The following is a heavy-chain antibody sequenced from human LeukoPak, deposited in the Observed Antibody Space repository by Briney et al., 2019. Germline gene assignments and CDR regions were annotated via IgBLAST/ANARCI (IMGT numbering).Heavy chain of an antibody. J-gene: IGHJ4*02. CDR3: ARALGGARAFDY. V-gene: IGHV4-61*02. CDR2: IYTSGST. Sequence: PSQTLSLTCTVSGGSISSGSYYWSWIRQPAGKGLEWIGRIYTSGSTNYNPSLKSRLTISVDTSNNQFSLKLTSVTAADTAVYYCARALGGARAFDYWGQGTLVPVSS. D-gene: IGHD3-16*01. CDR1: GGSISSGSYY.